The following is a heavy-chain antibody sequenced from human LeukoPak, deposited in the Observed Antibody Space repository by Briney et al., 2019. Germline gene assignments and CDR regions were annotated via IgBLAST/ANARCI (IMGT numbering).Heavy chain of an antibody. V-gene: IGHV1-18*01. CDR1: GGTFSSYA. CDR2: ISAYNGNT. Sequence: GASVKVSCKASGGTFSSYAISWVRQAPGQGLEWMGWISAYNGNTNYAQKLQGRVTMTTDTSTSTAYMELRSLRSDDTAVYYCARDESIVASDAFDIWGQGTMVTVSS. CDR3: ARDESIVASDAFDI. D-gene: IGHD5-12*01. J-gene: IGHJ3*02.